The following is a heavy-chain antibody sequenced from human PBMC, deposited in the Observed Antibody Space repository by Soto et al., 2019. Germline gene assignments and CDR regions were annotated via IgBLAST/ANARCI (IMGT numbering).Heavy chain of an antibody. D-gene: IGHD3-10*01. CDR3: ARAATGSYHSAY. CDR1: GYAFTSYG. Sequence: QVQLVQSGPEVKKPGASVRVSCMTSGYAFTSYGVNWVRQAPGQGLEWMGWIAPHSGRTTYLPKFQGRVTITADAATNTAYMELGSLSSDDTVIYFCARAATGSYHSAYWGQGTVVTVSS. V-gene: IGHV1-18*04. J-gene: IGHJ4*02. CDR2: IAPHSGRT.